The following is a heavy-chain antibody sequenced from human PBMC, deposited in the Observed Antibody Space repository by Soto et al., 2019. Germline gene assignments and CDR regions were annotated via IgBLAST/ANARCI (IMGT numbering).Heavy chain of an antibody. CDR1: GGTFSSYA. J-gene: IGHJ4*02. Sequence: QVQLVQSGAEVKKPGSSVKVSCKASGGTFSSYAISWVRQAPGQGLEWMGGIIPIFGTANYAQKFQGRVTITADKSTSTAYMELSSLSSEDTAVYYCARGDSIFGVVFSAYYFDYWGQGTLVTVSS. V-gene: IGHV1-69*06. CDR2: IIPIFGTA. D-gene: IGHD3-3*01. CDR3: ARGDSIFGVVFSAYYFDY.